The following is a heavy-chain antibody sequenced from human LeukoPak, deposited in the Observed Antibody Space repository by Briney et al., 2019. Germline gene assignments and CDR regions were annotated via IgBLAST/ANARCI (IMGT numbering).Heavy chain of an antibody. V-gene: IGHV1-2*02. Sequence: ASVKVSFKSSGYTFTGYYMHWVRQSPGQGLKWMGWINPNSGGTNYAQKFQGRVTMTRDTSISTAYMELSRLRSDDTAVYYCARERTLTSCYDYWGQGTLVTVSS. CDR1: GYTFTGYY. J-gene: IGHJ4*02. CDR3: ARERTLTSCYDY. D-gene: IGHD2-15*01. CDR2: INPNSGGT.